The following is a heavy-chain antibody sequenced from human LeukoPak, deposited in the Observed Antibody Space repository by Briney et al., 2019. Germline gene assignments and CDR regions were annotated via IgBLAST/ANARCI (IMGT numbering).Heavy chain of an antibody. V-gene: IGHV3-30*02. J-gene: IGHJ4*02. D-gene: IGHD1-26*01. CDR1: GFTFSSYG. Sequence: GGSLRLSCVASGFTFSSYGMHWVRQPPGKGLEWVALNRDAVNAKDYADSVKGRFTISRDNSKNTLYLQMNSLRAEDTAVYYCARDGASYLVGYYFDYWGQGTLVTVSS. CDR3: ARDGASYLVGYYFDY. CDR2: NRDAVNAK.